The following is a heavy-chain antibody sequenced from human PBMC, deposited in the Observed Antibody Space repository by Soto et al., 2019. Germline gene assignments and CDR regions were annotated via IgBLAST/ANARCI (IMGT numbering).Heavy chain of an antibody. CDR1: GFTFVGFD. CDR3: AKSQEIGTHFFDS. J-gene: IGHJ4*02. Sequence: PWGSLRLSCEAPGFTFVGFDMRCVRQPTGKGLEWVSSIGTAGDTYYAVSVKGRFTTSRDNAKNSLSLQMNSLRAGDMAVYFCAKSQEIGTHFFDSWGQGTQVTVSS. CDR2: IGTAGDT. D-gene: IGHD6-13*01. V-gene: IGHV3-13*01.